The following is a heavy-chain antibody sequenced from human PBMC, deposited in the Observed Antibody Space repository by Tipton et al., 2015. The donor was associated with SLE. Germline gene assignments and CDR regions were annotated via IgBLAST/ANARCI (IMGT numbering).Heavy chain of an antibody. V-gene: IGHV3-21*01. CDR2: ISSSSSYI. CDR3: ARVTDYTNSNWFDP. D-gene: IGHD4-11*01. J-gene: IGHJ5*02. Sequence: SLRLSCAASGFTFSSYSMSWVRQAPGKGLEWVSSISSSSSYIYYADSVKGRFTISRDNAKNSLHLQMNSLRAEDTAVYYCARVTDYTNSNWFDPWGQGTLVTVSS. CDR1: GFTFSSYS.